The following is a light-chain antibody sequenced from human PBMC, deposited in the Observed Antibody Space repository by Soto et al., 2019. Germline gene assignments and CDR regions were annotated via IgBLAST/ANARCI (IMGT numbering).Light chain of an antibody. J-gene: IGLJ1*01. Sequence: QPVLTQPPSVSGAAGQRVTISCTGSSSNIGAGYDVHWYQQLPGTAPKLLIYGNSNRPSGVPDRFSGSKSGTSASLAITGLQAEDEADYYCQSYDSSLSALYVFGTGTKLTVL. V-gene: IGLV1-40*01. CDR3: QSYDSSLSALYV. CDR2: GNS. CDR1: SSNIGAGYD.